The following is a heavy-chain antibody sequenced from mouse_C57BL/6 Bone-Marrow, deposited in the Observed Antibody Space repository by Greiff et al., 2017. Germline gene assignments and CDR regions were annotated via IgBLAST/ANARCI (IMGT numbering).Heavy chain of an antibody. CDR2: ISSGSSTI. CDR1: GFTFSDYG. CDR3: ARGNGYDAMDY. J-gene: IGHJ4*01. Sequence: EVKLMESGGGLVKPGGSLKLSCAASGFTFSDYGMHWVRQAPEKGLEWVAYISSGSSTIYYADTVKGRFTISRDNAKNTLFLQMTSLRSEDTAMYYCARGNGYDAMDYWGQGTSVTVSS. V-gene: IGHV5-17*01.